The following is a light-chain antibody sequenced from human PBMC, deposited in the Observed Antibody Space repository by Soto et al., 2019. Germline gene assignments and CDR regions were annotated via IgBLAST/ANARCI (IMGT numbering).Light chain of an antibody. CDR3: QQYSNSPT. CDR2: GAS. CDR1: QSVSSSY. J-gene: IGKJ5*01. V-gene: IGKV3-20*01. Sequence: VLTQSPGTLSLSPGERATLSCRASQSVSSSYLAWYQQKPGQAPRLLIYGASSRATGIPDRFSGSGSGTDFTLTISRLEPEDFAVYYCQQYSNSPTFGQGTRLEIK.